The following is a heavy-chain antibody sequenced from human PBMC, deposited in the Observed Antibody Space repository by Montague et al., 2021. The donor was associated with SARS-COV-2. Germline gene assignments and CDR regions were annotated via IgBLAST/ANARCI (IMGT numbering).Heavy chain of an antibody. J-gene: IGHJ4*02. V-gene: IGHV4-59*01. D-gene: IGHD1-1*01. Sequence: SETLSLTCEVSGDSISSYYWSWIRQSPGKGLERIGYVYYTWSSKYTPSLKTRVTLSLAKPKNQFSLKLRSVTAADTAISYCARAENTCFIANCVNYIDVWGLGALVAVSS. CDR2: VYYTWSS. CDR1: GDSISSYY. CDR3: ARAENTCFIANCVNYIDV.